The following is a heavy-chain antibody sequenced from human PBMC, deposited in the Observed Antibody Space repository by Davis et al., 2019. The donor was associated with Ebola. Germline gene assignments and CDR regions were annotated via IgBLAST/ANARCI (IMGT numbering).Heavy chain of an antibody. CDR1: GFTFSGYW. D-gene: IGHD4-11*01. CDR3: ARDPQGTVALDV. CDR2: ISNEGTNR. Sequence: PGGSLRLSCEVSGFTFSGYWMSWVRQAPGKGLEWVAVISNEGTNRYYGDPVKGRFTISRDNSKNLLFLQMNRLRRDDTAVFYCARDPQGTVALDVWGRGTLVTVSS. V-gene: IGHV3-30*03. J-gene: IGHJ4*02.